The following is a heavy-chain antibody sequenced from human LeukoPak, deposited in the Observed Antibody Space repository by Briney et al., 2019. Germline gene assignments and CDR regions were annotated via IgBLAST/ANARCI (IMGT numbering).Heavy chain of an antibody. V-gene: IGHV4-39*07. Sequence: SETLSLTCTVSGGSISSSSYYWGWIRQPPGKGLEWIGSIYYSGSTYYNPSLKSRVTISVDTSKNQFSLKLSSVTAADTAVYYCARRGMRHVYYYDSSGYQYYFDYWGQGTLVTVSS. D-gene: IGHD3-22*01. CDR3: ARRGMRHVYYYDSSGYQYYFDY. CDR1: GGSISSSSYY. CDR2: IYYSGST. J-gene: IGHJ4*02.